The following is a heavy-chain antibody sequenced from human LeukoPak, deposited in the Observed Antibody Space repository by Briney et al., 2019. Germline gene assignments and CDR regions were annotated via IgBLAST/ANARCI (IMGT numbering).Heavy chain of an antibody. J-gene: IGHJ4*02. CDR2: IRYDGSNK. CDR3: AKDRGD. Sequence: GRSLRLSCAASGFTFDDYAMHWVRQAPGKGLEWVAFIRYDGSNKYYADSVKGRFTISRDNSKNTLYLQMNSLRAEDTAVYYCAKDRGDWGQGTLVTVSS. D-gene: IGHD1-26*01. CDR1: GFTFDDYA. V-gene: IGHV3-30*02.